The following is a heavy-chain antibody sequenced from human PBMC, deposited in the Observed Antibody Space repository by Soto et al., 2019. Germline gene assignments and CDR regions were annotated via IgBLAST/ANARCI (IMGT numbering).Heavy chain of an antibody. Sequence: EASVKVSCKASGYTFTSYDINWVRQATGQGLEWMGWMNPNSGNTGYAQKFQGRVTMTRNTSISTAYMELSSLRSEDTAVYYCARRGSSSRKNNWFDPWGQGTLVTVSS. CDR2: MNPNSGNT. CDR1: GYTFTSYD. J-gene: IGHJ5*02. D-gene: IGHD6-13*01. V-gene: IGHV1-8*01. CDR3: ARRGSSSRKNNWFDP.